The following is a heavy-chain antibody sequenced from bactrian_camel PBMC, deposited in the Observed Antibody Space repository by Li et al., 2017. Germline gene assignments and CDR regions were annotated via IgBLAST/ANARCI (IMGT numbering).Heavy chain of an antibody. J-gene: IGHJ4*01. CDR1: GFTFTTNY. V-gene: IGHV3S40*01. D-gene: IGHD1*01. CDR2: INTSGGIT. CDR3: VRALAGPDNY. Sequence: VQLVESGGGLVQPGGSLRLSCATSGFTFTTNYMNWVRQAPGKGLEWVSTINTSGGITFYADSVRGRFTISRDNAKNTVYLQMNSLKPEDTAVYYCVRALAGPDNYWGQGTQVTVS.